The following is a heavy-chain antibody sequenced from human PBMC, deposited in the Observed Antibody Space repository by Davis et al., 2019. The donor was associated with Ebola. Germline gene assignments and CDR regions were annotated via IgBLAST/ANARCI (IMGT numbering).Heavy chain of an antibody. CDR3: AKGLKVSGWYYFDY. V-gene: IGHV3-30*18. D-gene: IGHD6-19*01. J-gene: IGHJ4*02. CDR1: GFTLSGYD. Sequence: GESLKISCAASGFTLSGYDMNWVRQAPGKGLEWVAIISYDGINKYYGDSVKGRFTISRDNSKNTLYLQMNSLRAEDTAVYYCAKGLKVSGWYYFDYWGQGTLVTVSS. CDR2: ISYDGINK.